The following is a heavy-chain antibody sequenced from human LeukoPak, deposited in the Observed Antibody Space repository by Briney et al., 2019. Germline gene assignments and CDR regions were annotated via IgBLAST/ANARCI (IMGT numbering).Heavy chain of an antibody. CDR3: SSRKVTLAGS. D-gene: IGHD2-21*02. CDR1: GVTSTSDR. V-gene: IGHV3-7*01. J-gene: IGHJ4*02. CDR2: IKQDGSEK. Sequence: PGGSLRLSCAESGVTSTSDRMSCVRQAPGKGLEWVANIKQDGSEKYYVDSVKGRFTISRDNAKNSLYLQMNSLRAEDTAVYYCSSRKVTLAGSWGQGALVTVSS.